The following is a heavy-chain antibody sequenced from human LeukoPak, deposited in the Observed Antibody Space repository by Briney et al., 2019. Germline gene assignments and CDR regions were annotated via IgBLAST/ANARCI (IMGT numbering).Heavy chain of an antibody. D-gene: IGHD1-1*01. Sequence: PSQTLSLTCTVSGGSISSGSYYWSWIRQPAGKGLEWIGRIYTSGSTNYNPSLKSRVTISVDTSKNQFSLKLSSVTAADTAVYYCARGLDDDRYMDVWGKGTTVTVSS. V-gene: IGHV4-61*02. J-gene: IGHJ6*03. CDR2: IYTSGST. CDR1: GGSISSGSYY. CDR3: ARGLDDDRYMDV.